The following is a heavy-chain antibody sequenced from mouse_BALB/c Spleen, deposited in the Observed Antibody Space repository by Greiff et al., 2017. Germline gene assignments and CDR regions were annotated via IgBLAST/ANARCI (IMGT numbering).Heavy chain of an antibody. CDR1: GFTFSSYA. CDR3: ARGEIYGNYVWFAY. Sequence: EVKLQESGGGLVKPGGSLKLSCAASGFTFSSYAMSWVRQSPEKRLEWVAEISSGGSYTYYPDTVTGRFTISRDNAKNTLYLEMSSLRSEDTAMYYGARGEIYGNYVWFAYWGQGTLVTVSA. D-gene: IGHD2-1*01. V-gene: IGHV5-9-4*01. J-gene: IGHJ3*01. CDR2: ISSGGSYT.